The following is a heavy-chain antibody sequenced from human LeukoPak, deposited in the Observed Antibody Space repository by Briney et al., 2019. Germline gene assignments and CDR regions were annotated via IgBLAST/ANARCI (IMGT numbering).Heavy chain of an antibody. D-gene: IGHD3-22*01. Sequence: SETLSLTCAVYGGSFSGYYWSWIRQPPGKGLEWIGEINHRGSTNYNPSLKSRVTISVDTSKNQFSLKLSSVTAADTAVYYCARGSSHYDSSAKDFDYWGQGTLVTVSS. CDR2: INHRGST. CDR3: ARGSSHYDSSAKDFDY. CDR1: GGSFSGYY. J-gene: IGHJ4*02. V-gene: IGHV4-34*01.